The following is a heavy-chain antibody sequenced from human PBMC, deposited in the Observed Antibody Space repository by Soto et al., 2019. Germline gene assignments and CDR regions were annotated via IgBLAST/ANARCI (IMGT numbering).Heavy chain of an antibody. Sequence: TLSLTCTVSGGSISSGGYYWSWIRQHPGKGLGWIGYIYYSGSTYYNPSLKSRVTISVDTSKNQFSLKLSSVTAADTAVYYCARGREVRNWFDPWGQGTLVTVSS. CDR3: ARGREVRNWFDP. V-gene: IGHV4-31*02. J-gene: IGHJ5*02. CDR1: GGSISSGGYY. CDR2: IYYSGST. D-gene: IGHD3-10*01.